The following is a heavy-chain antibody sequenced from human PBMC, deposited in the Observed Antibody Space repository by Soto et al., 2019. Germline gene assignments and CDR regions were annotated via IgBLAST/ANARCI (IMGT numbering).Heavy chain of an antibody. J-gene: IGHJ4*02. CDR1: GFTFSSYS. CDR2: ISSSSSYI. Sequence: GGSLRLSCAASGFTFSSYSMNWVRQAPGKGLEWVSSISSSSSYIYYADSVKGRFTISRDNAKNSLYLQMNSLRAEDTAVYYCATSGRDYYDSSGYYYDYWGQGTLVTVSS. D-gene: IGHD3-22*01. CDR3: ATSGRDYYDSSGYYYDY. V-gene: IGHV3-21*01.